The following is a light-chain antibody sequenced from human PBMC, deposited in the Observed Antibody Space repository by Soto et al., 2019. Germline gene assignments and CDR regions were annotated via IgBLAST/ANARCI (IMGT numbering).Light chain of an antibody. Sequence: DIQMTQSPSSLSASVGDKVTISCRASQSISNFLNWYQQRPGKAPKLLIYTASSLQSGVPSRFSGSGSGTDFTLTISSLQPEDFATYYCHQSYTASWTFGQGTKVEVK. CDR2: TAS. V-gene: IGKV1-39*01. CDR3: HQSYTASWT. J-gene: IGKJ1*01. CDR1: QSISNF.